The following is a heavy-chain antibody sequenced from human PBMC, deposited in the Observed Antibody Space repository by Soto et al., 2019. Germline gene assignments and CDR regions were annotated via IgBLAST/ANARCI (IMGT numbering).Heavy chain of an antibody. V-gene: IGHV3-30-3*01. Sequence: PGWSLRLSCAASGFTFSNSAMDWVRQAPGKGLEWVAVISFDGNNKYYVDSVKGRFTISRDNSKNTLYLQMNSLRAEDTALYYCARDRVLAGIGEVDYWGQGTLVTVSS. J-gene: IGHJ4*02. CDR2: ISFDGNNK. CDR3: ARDRVLAGIGEVDY. CDR1: GFTFSNSA. D-gene: IGHD6-19*01.